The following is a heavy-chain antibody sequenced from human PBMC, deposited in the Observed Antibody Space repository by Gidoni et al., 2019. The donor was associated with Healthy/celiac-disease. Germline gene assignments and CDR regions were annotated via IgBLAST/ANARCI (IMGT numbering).Heavy chain of an antibody. D-gene: IGHD1-26*01. V-gene: IGHV3-21*01. CDR1: AFTFSRYS. CDR3: ARGGRVGAQAGFDY. CDR2: ISSSSSDI. J-gene: IGHJ4*02. Sequence: EVQLVESGGGLVKPGGSLRLSCAASAFTFSRYSMNWVRPAPGKGLEGVSPISSSSSDIYYADSVKGRFTIPRDNAKNSLYLQMNSLRAEDTAVYYCARGGRVGAQAGFDYWGQGTLVTVSS.